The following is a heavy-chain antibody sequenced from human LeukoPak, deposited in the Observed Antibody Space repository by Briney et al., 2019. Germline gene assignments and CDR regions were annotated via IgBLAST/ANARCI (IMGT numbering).Heavy chain of an antibody. CDR2: IYYSGST. D-gene: IGHD3-10*01. CDR1: GGSISSSSYY. Sequence: SETLSLTCTVSGGSISSSSYYWGWIRQPPGKGLEWIGGIYYSGSTYYNPSLKSRVTISVDTSKNQFSLKLSSVTAADTAVYYCARVTPGRGLAFDIWGQGTMVTVSS. V-gene: IGHV4-39*07. CDR3: ARVTPGRGLAFDI. J-gene: IGHJ3*02.